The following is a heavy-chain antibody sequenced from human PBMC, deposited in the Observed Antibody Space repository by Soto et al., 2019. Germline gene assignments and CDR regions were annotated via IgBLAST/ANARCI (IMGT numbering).Heavy chain of an antibody. CDR1: GFTFSSYA. D-gene: IGHD3-22*01. CDR3: AKYLYYDSSGLPAGYYGMDV. V-gene: IGHV3-30-3*01. J-gene: IGHJ6*02. Sequence: PGGSLRLSCAASGFTFSSYAMHWVRQAPGKGLEWVAVISYDGSNKYYADSVKGRFTISRDNSKNTLYLQMNSLRAEDTAVYYCAKYLYYDSSGLPAGYYGMDVWGQGTTVTVSS. CDR2: ISYDGSNK.